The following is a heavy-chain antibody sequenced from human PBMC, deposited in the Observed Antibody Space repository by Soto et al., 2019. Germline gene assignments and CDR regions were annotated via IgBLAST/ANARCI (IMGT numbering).Heavy chain of an antibody. V-gene: IGHV4-34*01. J-gene: IGHJ4*02. CDR3: ASRRGYSYGYGVR. CDR1: GGSFSGYY. Sequence: SETLSLTCAVYGGSFSGYYWSWIRQPPGKGLEWIGEINHSGSTNYNPSLKSRVTISVDTSKNQFSPKLSSVTAADTAVYYCASRRGYSYGYGVRWGQGTLVTVSS. D-gene: IGHD5-18*01. CDR2: INHSGST.